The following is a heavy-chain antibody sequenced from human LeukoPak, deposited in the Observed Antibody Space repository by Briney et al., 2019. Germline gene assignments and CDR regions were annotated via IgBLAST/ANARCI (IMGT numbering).Heavy chain of an antibody. CDR1: GFSLSTSGMR. J-gene: IGHJ4*02. Sequence: SGPALVKPTQTLTLTCTFSGFSLSTSGMRVSWIRQPPGKALEWLSRIDWDDDKFYSTSLKTRLTISKDTSKNQEVLTMTNMDPVDTATYYCARIGTSSYHYYFDYWGQGTLVTVSS. CDR3: ARIGTSSYHYYFDY. V-gene: IGHV2-70*04. D-gene: IGHD3-22*01. CDR2: IDWDDDK.